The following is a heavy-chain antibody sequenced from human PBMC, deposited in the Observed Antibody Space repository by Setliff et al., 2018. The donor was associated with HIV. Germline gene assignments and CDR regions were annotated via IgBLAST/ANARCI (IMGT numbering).Heavy chain of an antibody. J-gene: IGHJ6*03. CDR1: GESFSGYY. CDR3: ARARSHYDSSGYYGYNFYYMDV. V-gene: IGHV4-34*01. D-gene: IGHD3-22*01. CDR2: INHSGST. Sequence: SETLSLTCAVYGESFSGYYWTWIRQSPGKGLEWIGEINHSGSTNYNPSLKSRVTISVDTSKNQFSLKLNSLTAADTAIYYCARARSHYDSSGYYGYNFYYMDVWGKGTTVTVSS.